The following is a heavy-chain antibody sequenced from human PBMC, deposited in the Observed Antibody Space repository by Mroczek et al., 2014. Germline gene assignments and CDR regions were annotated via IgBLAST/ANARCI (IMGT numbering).Heavy chain of an antibody. CDR3: ARKLDV. V-gene: IGHV4-61*02. CDR2: IYTSGST. CDR1: GGSISSGSYY. J-gene: IGHJ6*04. Sequence: KESGPGLVKPSQTLSLTCTVSGGSISSGSYYWSWIRQPAGKGLEWIGRIYTSGSTNYNPSLKSRVTMSVDTSKNQFSLKLSSVTAADTAVYYCARKLDVWGKGTTVTVSS.